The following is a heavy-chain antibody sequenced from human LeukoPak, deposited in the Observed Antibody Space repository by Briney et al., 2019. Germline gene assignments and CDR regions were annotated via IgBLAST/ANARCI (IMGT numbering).Heavy chain of an antibody. CDR2: IKSETDGGTT. J-gene: IGHJ4*02. CDR3: ARDSMVREKLLDY. CDR1: GFIFRNTW. V-gene: IGHV3-15*01. D-gene: IGHD3-10*01. Sequence: GGSLRLSCAASGFIFRNTWMSWVRQAPGKGLEWVGRIKSETDGGTTDYAAPVKDRFTISRDDSKNTLYLQMNSLRADDTAVYYCARDSMVREKLLDYWGQGALVTVSS.